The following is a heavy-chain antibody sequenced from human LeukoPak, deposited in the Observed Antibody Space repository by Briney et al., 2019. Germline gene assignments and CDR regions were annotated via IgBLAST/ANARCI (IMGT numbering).Heavy chain of an antibody. CDR1: GYTFTSYA. CDR2: INAGNGNT. CDR3: ARDIMPRYYYGSGSYYGMDV. Sequence: ASVKVSCKASGYTFTSYAMHWVRQAPGQRLEWMGWINAGNGNTKYSQKFQGRVTITRDTSASTAYMELSSLRSEDTAVYYCARDIMPRYYYGSGSYYGMDVWGQGTTVTVSS. V-gene: IGHV1-3*01. J-gene: IGHJ6*02. D-gene: IGHD3-10*01.